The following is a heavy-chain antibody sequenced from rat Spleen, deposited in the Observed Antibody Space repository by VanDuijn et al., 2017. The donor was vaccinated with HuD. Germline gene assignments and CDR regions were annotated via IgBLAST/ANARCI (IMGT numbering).Heavy chain of an antibody. V-gene: IGHV5-29*01. CDR3: VRQETSGYSNWFTY. D-gene: IGHD4-3*01. CDR1: GFTFTDFF. Sequence: EVQLVESDGGLVQPGRSLKLSCAASGFTFTDFFMAWVRQAPTMGLEWVATISYDGSSTYYRDFVKGRFTISRDNADSTLYLQVDSLRSEDTATYYCVRQETSGYSNWFTYWGQGTLVTVSS. J-gene: IGHJ3*01. CDR2: ISYDGSST.